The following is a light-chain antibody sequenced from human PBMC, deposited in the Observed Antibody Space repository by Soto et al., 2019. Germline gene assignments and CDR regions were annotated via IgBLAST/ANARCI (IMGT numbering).Light chain of an antibody. CDR2: AAS. Sequence: DIQMTQSPSSLSASVGDRVTITCRASQSISRYLNWYQQKPGKAPKLLIYAASSLLGGVPSRFSGSGSGTEFTLTISSLQPEDAATYYCQNFDSAPQTLGQGTKVDIK. V-gene: IGKV1-39*01. CDR1: QSISRY. CDR3: QNFDSAPQT. J-gene: IGKJ1*01.